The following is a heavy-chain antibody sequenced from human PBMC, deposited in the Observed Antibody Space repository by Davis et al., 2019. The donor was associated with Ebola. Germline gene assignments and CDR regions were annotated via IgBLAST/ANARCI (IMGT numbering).Heavy chain of an antibody. CDR2: INHSGST. CDR1: GGSFSGYY. Sequence: MPSETLFLTCAVYGGSFSGYYWSWIRQPPGKGLEWIGEINHSGSTNYNPSLKSRVTISVDTSKNQFSLKLSSVTAADTAVYYCARARPWAGYGMDVWGQGTTVTVSS. D-gene: IGHD3/OR15-3a*01. CDR3: ARARPWAGYGMDV. J-gene: IGHJ6*02. V-gene: IGHV4-34*01.